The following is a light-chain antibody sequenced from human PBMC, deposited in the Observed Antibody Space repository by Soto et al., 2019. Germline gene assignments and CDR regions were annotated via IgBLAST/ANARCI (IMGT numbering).Light chain of an antibody. CDR3: AAWDDSLNGYV. CDR1: SSNIGSNT. Sequence: QAVVTQPPSASGTPGQRVTISCPGSSSNIGSNTVIWYQQLPGTAPKLLIYSNNQRPSGVPDRFSGSKSGTSASLAISGLQSEDEADYYCAAWDDSLNGYVFGTGTKLTVL. CDR2: SNN. V-gene: IGLV1-44*01. J-gene: IGLJ1*01.